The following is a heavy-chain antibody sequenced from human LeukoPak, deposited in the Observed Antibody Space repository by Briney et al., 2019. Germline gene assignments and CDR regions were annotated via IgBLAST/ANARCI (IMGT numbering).Heavy chain of an antibody. J-gene: IGHJ4*02. Sequence: GGSLRLSCAASGFSFRDYYMSWIRQAPGKGLEWLSFISTDSVFTNYADPVKGRFTVSRDNAKNSLYLQLNSLRAEDTAVYYCARESHGTGDQWGQGTLATVSS. CDR2: ISTDSVFT. D-gene: IGHD3-10*01. CDR3: ARESHGTGDQ. CDR1: GFSFRDYY. V-gene: IGHV3-11*05.